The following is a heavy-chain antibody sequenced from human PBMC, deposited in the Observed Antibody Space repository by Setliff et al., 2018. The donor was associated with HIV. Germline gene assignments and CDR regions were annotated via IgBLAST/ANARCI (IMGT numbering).Heavy chain of an antibody. V-gene: IGHV3-7*01. J-gene: IGHJ6*03. D-gene: IGHD2-15*01. Sequence: GGSLRLSCAASGFSFSSYWMSWVRQAPGKGLEWVANIKQDGSEKYYVDSGRGRFTISRDNAKNSLYLQMNSLRAEDTAVYYCARDATRGGDMDVWAKGTTVTVSS. CDR3: ARDATRGGDMDV. CDR1: GFSFSSYW. CDR2: IKQDGSEK.